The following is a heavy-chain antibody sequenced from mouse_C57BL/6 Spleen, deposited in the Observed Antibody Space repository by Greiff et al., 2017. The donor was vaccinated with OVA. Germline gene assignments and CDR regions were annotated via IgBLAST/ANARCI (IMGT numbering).Heavy chain of an antibody. Sequence: VQLQQSGPELVKPGASVKISCKASGYTFTDYYMNWVKQSHGKSLEWIGDINPNNGGTSYNQKFKGKATLTVDKSSSPAYMELRSLTSEDSAVYYCARNPPWFAYWGQGTLVTVSA. V-gene: IGHV1-26*01. J-gene: IGHJ3*01. CDR1: GYTFTDYY. CDR2: INPNNGGT. CDR3: ARNPPWFAY.